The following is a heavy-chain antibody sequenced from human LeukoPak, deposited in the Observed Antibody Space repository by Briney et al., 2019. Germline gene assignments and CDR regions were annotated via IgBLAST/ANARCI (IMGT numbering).Heavy chain of an antibody. D-gene: IGHD3-16*02. J-gene: IGHJ5*02. V-gene: IGHV1-18*01. CDR3: ARDLQASLSKQALTNWFDP. Sequence: ASVKASCKASGYTFTSYGISWVRQAPGQGLEWMGWISAYNGNTNYAQKLQGRVTMTTDTSTSTAYMELRSLRSDDTAVYYCARDLQASLSKQALTNWFDPWGQGTLVTVSS. CDR1: GYTFTSYG. CDR2: ISAYNGNT.